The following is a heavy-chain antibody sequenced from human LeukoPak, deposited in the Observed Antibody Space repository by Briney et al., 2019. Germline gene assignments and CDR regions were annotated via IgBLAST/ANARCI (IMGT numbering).Heavy chain of an antibody. CDR3: AREITVFWD. V-gene: IGHV1-2*02. CDR2: INPNSGGT. Sequence: ASVKVSCKASGYTFTGYYMHGVRQATGQGPEWMGWINPNSGGTNYAQKFQGRVTMTRDSSISTAYMELSRLRSDDTAVYYCAREITVFWDWGQGTLVTVSS. D-gene: IGHD3-3*01. J-gene: IGHJ4*02. CDR1: GYTFTGYY.